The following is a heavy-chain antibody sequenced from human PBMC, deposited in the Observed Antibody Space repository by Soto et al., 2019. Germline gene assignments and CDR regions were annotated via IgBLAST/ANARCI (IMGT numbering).Heavy chain of an antibody. J-gene: IGHJ6*02. Sequence: SQTLSLTCAISGDSVSSNSAAWNWIRQSPSRGLEWLGRTYYRSKWYNDYAVSVKSRITINPDTSKNQFSLQLNSVTPEDTAVYYCARGEVATKIYYYHYGMDVWGQGTTVTVSS. D-gene: IGHD5-12*01. CDR1: GDSVSSNSAA. V-gene: IGHV6-1*01. CDR2: TYYRSKWYN. CDR3: ARGEVATKIYYYHYGMDV.